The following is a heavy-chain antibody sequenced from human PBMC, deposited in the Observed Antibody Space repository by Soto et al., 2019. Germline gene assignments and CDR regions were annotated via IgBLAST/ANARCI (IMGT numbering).Heavy chain of an antibody. D-gene: IGHD6-6*01. CDR3: ARGVAARSERFDY. CDR1: GGSVSSGSYY. CDR2: IYYSGST. Sequence: SETLSLTCTVSGGSVSSGSYYWSWIRQPPGKGLEWIGYIYYSGSTNYNPSLKSRVTISVDTSKNQFSLKLSSVTAADTAVYYCARGVAARSERFDYWGQGTLVTVSS. V-gene: IGHV4-61*01. J-gene: IGHJ4*02.